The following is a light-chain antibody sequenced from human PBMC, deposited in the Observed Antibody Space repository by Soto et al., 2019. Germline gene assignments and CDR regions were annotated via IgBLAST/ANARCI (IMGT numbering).Light chain of an antibody. CDR3: QHCRGIWT. Sequence: DIQMTQSPSTLPASVGDTVTITCRASETIANWLAWYQQKPGKAPKLLIFAASTLVRGVPSRFSGSGSGTEFTVTISSLQVDDYATFYCQHCRGIWTFGQGTKVDIK. J-gene: IGKJ1*01. CDR2: AAS. CDR1: ETIANW. V-gene: IGKV1-5*01.